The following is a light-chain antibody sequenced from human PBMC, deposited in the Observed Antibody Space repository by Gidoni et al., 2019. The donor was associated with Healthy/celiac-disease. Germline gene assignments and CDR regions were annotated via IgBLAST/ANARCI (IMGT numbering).Light chain of an antibody. Sequence: EIAFSLSPGTLSLSPGERATLTCRASQSISSYYLAWYQQKPDQAPRLIIYGASSRATGIPDRFSGSASGKDFTLTSSRLEPEDFAVYYCQQYGSSPRTFGQGTKVEIK. CDR1: QSISSYY. CDR2: GAS. J-gene: IGKJ1*01. V-gene: IGKV3-20*01. CDR3: QQYGSSPRT.